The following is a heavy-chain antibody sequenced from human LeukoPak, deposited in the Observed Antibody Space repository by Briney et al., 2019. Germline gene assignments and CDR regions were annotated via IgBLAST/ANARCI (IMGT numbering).Heavy chain of an antibody. CDR1: GGSFSGYY. CDR3: ARGRLLWFGEFGYFQH. D-gene: IGHD3-10*01. V-gene: IGHV4-34*01. CDR2: INHSGST. J-gene: IGHJ1*01. Sequence: KPSETLSPTCAVYGGSFSGYYWSWIRQPPGKGLEWIGEINHSGSTNYNPSLKSRVTISVDTSKNQFSLKLSSVTAADTAVYYCARGRLLWFGEFGYFQHWGQGTLVTVSS.